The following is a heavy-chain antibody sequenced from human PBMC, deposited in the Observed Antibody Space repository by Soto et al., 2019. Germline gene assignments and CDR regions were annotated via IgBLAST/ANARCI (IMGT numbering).Heavy chain of an antibody. V-gene: IGHV3-30-3*01. D-gene: IGHD6-19*01. CDR2: ISYDGSNK. Sequence: QVQLVESGGGVVQPGRSLRLSCAASGFTFTGYAMHWVRQAPGKGLEWVAVISYDGSNKYYADSVKGRFTISRDNSKNTLYLQMNSLRAEDTAVYYCARGGSGWYEPLDYWGQGTLVTVSS. CDR1: GFTFTGYA. J-gene: IGHJ4*02. CDR3: ARGGSGWYEPLDY.